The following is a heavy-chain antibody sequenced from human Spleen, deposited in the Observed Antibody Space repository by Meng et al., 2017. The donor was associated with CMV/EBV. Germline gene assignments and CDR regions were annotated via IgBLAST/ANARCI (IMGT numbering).Heavy chain of an antibody. J-gene: IGHJ6*02. CDR2: ISSSSYI. CDR3: ARAGRGSGSYYYYGMDV. CDR1: GFTFSSYS. Sequence: GESLKISCAASGFTFSSYSMNWVRQAPGKGLEWVSSISSSSYIYYADSVKGRFTISRDNAKNSLYLQMNSLRAEDTAVYYCARAGRGSGSYYYYGMDVWGQGTTVTVSS. V-gene: IGHV3-21*01. D-gene: IGHD1-26*01.